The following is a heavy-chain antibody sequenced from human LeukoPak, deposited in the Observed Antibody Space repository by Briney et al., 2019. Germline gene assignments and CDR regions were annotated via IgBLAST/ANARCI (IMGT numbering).Heavy chain of an antibody. D-gene: IGHD3-3*01. CDR1: GVSITNYY. V-gene: IGHV4-59*08. Sequence: SETLSLTCAVSGVSITNYYWSWIRQPPGKGLEWVAYIHYSGSTNYNPSLDSRVTISVITSKNQFSMKLTSVTAADTAVYFCARQDYDFWSGYYDYWGQGTLVTVSS. CDR3: ARQDYDFWSGYYDY. CDR2: IHYSGST. J-gene: IGHJ4*02.